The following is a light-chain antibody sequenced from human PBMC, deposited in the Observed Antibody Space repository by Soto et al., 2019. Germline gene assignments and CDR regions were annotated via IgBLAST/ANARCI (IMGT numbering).Light chain of an antibody. Sequence: QSVLTQPASVSGSPGQSITISCSGTSSDIGTYNYVSWYQHHPGKAPKLMYYEVSNRPSGVSHRFFGSKSGNTASLTISGLRAEDEADYYCNSYKISRTVYVFGAGTKVTVL. CDR2: EVS. V-gene: IGLV2-14*01. CDR3: NSYKISRTVYV. CDR1: SSDIGTYNY. J-gene: IGLJ1*01.